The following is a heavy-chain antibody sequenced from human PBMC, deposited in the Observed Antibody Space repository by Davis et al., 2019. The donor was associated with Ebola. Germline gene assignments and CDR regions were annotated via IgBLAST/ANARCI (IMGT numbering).Heavy chain of an antibody. V-gene: IGHV3-23*01. D-gene: IGHD7-27*01. J-gene: IGHJ5*02. CDR3: AKLSKDLNWGFANWFDP. CDR1: GFTFSSYA. CDR2: LSGSGVNK. Sequence: GGSLRLSCAASGFTFSSYAMTWVRQAPAKGLEWVSGLSGSGVNKYYADSVKGRFTISRDNSKNMLYLQMNSLRAEDTALYYCAKLSKDLNWGFANWFDPWGQGTLVTVSS.